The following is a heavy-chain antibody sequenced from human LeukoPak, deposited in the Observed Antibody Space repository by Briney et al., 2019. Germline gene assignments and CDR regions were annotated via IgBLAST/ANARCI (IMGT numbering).Heavy chain of an antibody. CDR1: GDTFTEYA. CDR2: INAGNGAT. J-gene: IGHJ4*02. V-gene: IGHV1-3*01. CDR3: ARGRWSSSGWYYFDY. D-gene: IGHD6-19*01. Sequence: ASVTVSFKASGDTFTEYAMHWVRQAPGQRLEWMGWINAGNGATKYSQKFQGRFTITRDTSASTAYMALGSLTSEDTTIYYCARGRWSSSGWYYFDYWGQGTQVTVSS.